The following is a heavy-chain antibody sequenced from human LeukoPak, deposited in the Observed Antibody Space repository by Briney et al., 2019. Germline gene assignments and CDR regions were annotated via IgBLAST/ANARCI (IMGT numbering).Heavy chain of an antibody. CDR3: ARSSSGSYYKFDY. CDR1: GFTFSSYW. CDR2: IKQDGSEK. J-gene: IGHJ4*02. V-gene: IGHV3-7*01. D-gene: IGHD3-10*01. Sequence: GGSLRLSCAASGFTFSSYWMSWVRQPPGKGLEWVANIKQDGSEKYYVDSVKGRFTISRDNAKNSLYLQMNSLRVEDTAVYYCARSSSGSYYKFDYWGQGTLVTVSS.